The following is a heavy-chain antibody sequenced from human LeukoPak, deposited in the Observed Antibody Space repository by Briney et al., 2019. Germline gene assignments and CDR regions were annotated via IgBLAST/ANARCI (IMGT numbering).Heavy chain of an antibody. D-gene: IGHD6-13*01. CDR2: ISPSSSTI. Sequence: PGGSLRLSCAASGFTFSTYNTKWVRQAPGKGLEWVSYISPSSSTIYYADSVKGRFTISRDNARNSLYLQMNSLRDEDTAVYYCARGSGATYSSSWYLDYWGQGTLVTVSS. V-gene: IGHV3-48*02. CDR3: ARGSGATYSSSWYLDY. J-gene: IGHJ4*02. CDR1: GFTFSTYN.